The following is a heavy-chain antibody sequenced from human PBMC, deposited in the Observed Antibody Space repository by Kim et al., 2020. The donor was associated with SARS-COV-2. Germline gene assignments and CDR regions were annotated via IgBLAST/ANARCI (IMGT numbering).Heavy chain of an antibody. D-gene: IGHD1-1*01. CDR3: ARDYNGEYFDY. Sequence: GGSLRLSCAASGVTFSSYSMKRVRKAPGKVLEWDSAISSSSNYIYDGDSVKGRFTVSRDNSKNSLYLQMNSLRVEDTAGYYCARDYNGEYFDYWGQGTL. CDR1: GVTFSSYS. J-gene: IGHJ4*02. V-gene: IGHV3-21*01. CDR2: ISSSSNYI.